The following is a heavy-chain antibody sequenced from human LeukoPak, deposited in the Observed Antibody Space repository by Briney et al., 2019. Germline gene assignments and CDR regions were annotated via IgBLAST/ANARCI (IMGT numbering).Heavy chain of an antibody. V-gene: IGHV3-53*01. Sequence: PGGSLRLSCAVYVFTVSSNYMSWVRQAPGKGLEWVSVIYGHGSTYYADPVKGRFTLSRDNSKNTLYLQMNSLRAEDTAVYYCATDRDYGGFDYWGQGTLVTVSS. CDR1: VFTVSSNY. D-gene: IGHD4-23*01. J-gene: IGHJ4*02. CDR3: ATDRDYGGFDY. CDR2: IYGHGST.